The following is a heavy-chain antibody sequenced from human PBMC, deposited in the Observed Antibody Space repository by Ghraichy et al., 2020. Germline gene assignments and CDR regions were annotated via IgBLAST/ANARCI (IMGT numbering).Heavy chain of an antibody. CDR3: ATKGDPNWNEFSFDY. V-gene: IGHV3-30*03. CDR2: ISYDGSNK. J-gene: IGHJ4*02. D-gene: IGHD1-20*01. CDR1: GFTFSSYG. Sequence: GGSLNISCAASGFTFSSYGMHWVRQAPGKGLEWVAVISYDGSNKYYADSVKGRFTISRDNSKNTLYLQMNSLRAEDTAVYYCATKGDPNWNEFSFDYWGQGTLVTVSS.